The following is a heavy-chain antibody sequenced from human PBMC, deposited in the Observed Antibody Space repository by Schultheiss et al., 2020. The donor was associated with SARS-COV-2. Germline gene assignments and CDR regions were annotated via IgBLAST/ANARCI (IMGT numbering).Heavy chain of an antibody. CDR1: GFTFSSYN. V-gene: IGHV3-48*02. CDR3: ARLGCSSTSCYTTDY. D-gene: IGHD2-2*02. J-gene: IGHJ4*02. CDR2: ISDSGTTI. Sequence: GGSLRLSCAASGFTFSSYNMVWVRQAPGKGLDWVSYISDSGTTIYYADSVKGRFTISRDNAKNSLYLQMNSLRDEDTAVYYCARLGCSSTSCYTTDYWGQGTLVTVSS.